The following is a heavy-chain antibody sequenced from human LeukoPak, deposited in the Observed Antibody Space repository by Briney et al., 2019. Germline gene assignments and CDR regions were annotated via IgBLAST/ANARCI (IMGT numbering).Heavy chain of an antibody. CDR1: GGSISSGGYS. D-gene: IGHD3-10*01. Sequence: SETLSLTCAVSGGSISSGGYSWSWIRQPPGKGLEWIGYIYHSGSTYYNPSLKSRVTISVDRSKNQFSLKLSSVTAADTAVYYCARGLMVRGIYHRSYFDYWGQGTLVTVSS. CDR2: IYHSGST. J-gene: IGHJ4*02. V-gene: IGHV4-30-2*01. CDR3: ARGLMVRGIYHRSYFDY.